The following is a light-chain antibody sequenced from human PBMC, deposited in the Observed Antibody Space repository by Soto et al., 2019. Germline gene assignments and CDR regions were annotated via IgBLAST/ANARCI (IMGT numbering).Light chain of an antibody. CDR3: NSYTTSSTHV. CDR1: SSDIGSYNR. CDR2: EVN. V-gene: IGLV2-18*02. J-gene: IGLJ2*01. Sequence: QSALTQPASVSGSPGQSITISCTGTSSDIGSYNRVSWYQQPPGTAPKLMIYEVNNRPSGVPDRFSGSKSGNTASLTISGLQAEDEADYYCNSYTTSSTHVFGSGTKLTVL.